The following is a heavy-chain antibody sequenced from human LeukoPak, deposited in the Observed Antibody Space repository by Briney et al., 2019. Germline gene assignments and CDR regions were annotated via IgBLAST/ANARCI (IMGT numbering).Heavy chain of an antibody. CDR2: IYYSGST. J-gene: IGHJ4*02. CDR3: ASRIIAVAGMFVY. V-gene: IGHV4-30-4*08. CDR1: GGSISSGDYY. D-gene: IGHD6-19*01. Sequence: PSETLSLTCTVSGGSISSGDYYWSWIRQPPGKGLEWIGYIYYSGSTYYNPSLESRVTISVDTSKNQFSLKLSSVTAADTAVYYCASRIIAVAGMFVYWGQGTLVTASS.